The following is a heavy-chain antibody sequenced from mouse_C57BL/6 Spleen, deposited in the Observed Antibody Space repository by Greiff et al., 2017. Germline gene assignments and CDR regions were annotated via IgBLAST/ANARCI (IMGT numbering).Heavy chain of an antibody. CDR2: INPSSGYT. CDR3: ARFWDRYYFDY. V-gene: IGHV1-7*01. J-gene: IGHJ2*01. Sequence: QVQLQQSGAELAKPGASVKLSCTASGYTFTSYWMHWVKQRPGQGLEWIGYINPSSGYTKYTQKFKDKATLTADKSSSTAYMQLSSLTYEDSAVYYCARFWDRYYFDYWGQGTTLTVSS. D-gene: IGHD4-1*01. CDR1: GYTFTSYW.